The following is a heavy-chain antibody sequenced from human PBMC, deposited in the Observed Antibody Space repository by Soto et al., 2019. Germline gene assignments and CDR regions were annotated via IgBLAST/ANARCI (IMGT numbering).Heavy chain of an antibody. CDR3: AREGDYHDSSGYDFDY. V-gene: IGHV1-18*01. CDR2: ISAYNGNT. Sequence: ASVKVSCKASGYTFTSYGISWVRQAPGQGLEWMGWISAYNGNTNYAQKLQGRVTMTTDISTSTAYMELRSLRSDDTAVYYCAREGDYHDSSGYDFDYWGQGTLVTVSS. CDR1: GYTFTSYG. J-gene: IGHJ4*02. D-gene: IGHD3-22*01.